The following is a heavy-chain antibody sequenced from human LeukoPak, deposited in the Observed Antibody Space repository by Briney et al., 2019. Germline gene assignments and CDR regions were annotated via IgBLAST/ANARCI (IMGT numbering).Heavy chain of an antibody. D-gene: IGHD2-15*01. Sequence: WASVKVSCKASGYTFTSYGISWVRQAPGQGLEWMGWISAYNGNTNYAQKLQGRVTMTTDTSTSTAYMELRSLRSDDTAVYYCARGRWDIVVVVAATHHPQVFDYWGQGTLVTVSS. CDR2: ISAYNGNT. J-gene: IGHJ4*02. CDR3: ARGRWDIVVVVAATHHPQVFDY. CDR1: GYTFTSYG. V-gene: IGHV1-18*01.